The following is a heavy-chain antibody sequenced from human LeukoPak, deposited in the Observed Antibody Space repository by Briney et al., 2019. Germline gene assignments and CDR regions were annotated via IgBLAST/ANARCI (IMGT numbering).Heavy chain of an antibody. CDR3: AKWGDYDILTGYYDPDY. V-gene: IGHV3-23*01. D-gene: IGHD3-9*01. J-gene: IGHJ4*02. CDR1: GFTFTNYA. Sequence: GASLRLSCAASGFTFTNYAMYWVRQAPGKGLEWVSAVSGRDDSTYYADSVKGRFTISRDTSKNTPYLQMNSLRAEDTAVYYCAKWGDYDILTGYYDPDYWGQGTLVTVYS. CDR2: VSGRDDST.